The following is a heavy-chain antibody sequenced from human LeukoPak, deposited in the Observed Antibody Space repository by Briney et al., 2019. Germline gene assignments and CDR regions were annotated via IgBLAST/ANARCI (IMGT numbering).Heavy chain of an antibody. J-gene: IGHJ4*02. Sequence: SQTLSLTCTVSGGSISSGGYYWSWIRQHPGKGLEWIGYIYYSGSTYYNPSLKSRVTISVATSKNQFSLKLSSVTAADTAVYYCARVSAVVNWDYWGQGTLVTVFS. V-gene: IGHV4-31*03. CDR2: IYYSGST. CDR1: GGSISSGGYY. D-gene: IGHD3-22*01. CDR3: ARVSAVVNWDY.